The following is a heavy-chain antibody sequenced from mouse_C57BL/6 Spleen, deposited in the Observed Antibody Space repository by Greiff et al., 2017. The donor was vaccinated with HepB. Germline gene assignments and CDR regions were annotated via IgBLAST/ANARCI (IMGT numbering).Heavy chain of an antibody. CDR2: INYDGSST. V-gene: IGHV5-16*01. Sequence: EVQLVESEGGLVQPGSSMKLSCTASGFTFSDYYMAWVRQVPEKGLEWVANINYDGSSTYYLDSLKSRFIISRDNAKNILYLQMSSLKSEDTATYYCARDRGTTTYFDVWGTGTTVTVSS. J-gene: IGHJ1*03. CDR3: ARDRGTTTYFDV. CDR1: GFTFSDYY. D-gene: IGHD1-1*01.